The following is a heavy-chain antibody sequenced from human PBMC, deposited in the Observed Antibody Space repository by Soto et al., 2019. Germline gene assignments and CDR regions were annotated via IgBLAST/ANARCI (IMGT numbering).Heavy chain of an antibody. CDR1: GGSISSSTYY. CDR2: IYYSGST. D-gene: IGHD2-15*01. CDR3: ARHARGSCYS. J-gene: IGHJ4*02. V-gene: IGHV4-39*01. Sequence: QLQLQESGPGLVKPSETLSLICTVSGGSISSSTYYWGWIRKPPGKGLEWIGNIYYSGSTYYNPSRKSRFTISVDTSKNQFSLKLSSVTAADTAMYFCARHARGSCYSWGQGTLVTVSS.